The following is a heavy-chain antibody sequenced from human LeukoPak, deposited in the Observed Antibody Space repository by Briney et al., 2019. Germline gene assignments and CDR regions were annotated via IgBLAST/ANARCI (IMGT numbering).Heavy chain of an antibody. Sequence: GGSLRLSCAASGFTFSSYGVHWVRQAPGKGLEWVAVIWCDGSNKYYADSVKGRFTISRDNSKNTLYLQMNSLRAEDTAVYYCAKDRDGDSDYWGQGTLVTVSS. V-gene: IGHV3-33*06. CDR3: AKDRDGDSDY. J-gene: IGHJ4*02. D-gene: IGHD4-17*01. CDR1: GFTFSSYG. CDR2: IWCDGSNK.